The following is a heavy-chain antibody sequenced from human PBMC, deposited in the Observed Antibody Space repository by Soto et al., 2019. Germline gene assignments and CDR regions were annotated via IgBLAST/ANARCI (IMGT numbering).Heavy chain of an antibody. CDR1: GFTFSSYA. J-gene: IGHJ6*02. V-gene: IGHV3-30-3*01. CDR2: ISYDGTNK. CDR3: AREAGVYGSGSYGMDV. D-gene: IGHD3-10*01. Sequence: QVQLVESGGGVVQPGRSLRLSCAASGFTFSSYAMHWVRQAPGKGLEWVAVISYDGTNKYYADSVKGRFTMSRDNSKNTLYLQMNSLRAEDTAVYYCAREAGVYGSGSYGMDVWGQGTTVTVSS.